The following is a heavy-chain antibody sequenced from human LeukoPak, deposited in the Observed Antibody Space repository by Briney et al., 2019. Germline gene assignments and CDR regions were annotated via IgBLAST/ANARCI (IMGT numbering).Heavy chain of an antibody. CDR3: AKGSSGWIGNFDY. V-gene: IGHV3-9*03. D-gene: IGHD6-19*01. CDR1: GFTFDDYA. CDR2: ISWNSGSI. Sequence: PGRSLRLSCAASGFTFDDYAMHLVRQAPGKGLEWVSGISWNSGSIGYADSVKGRFTISRDNAKNSLYLQMNSLRAEDMALYYCAKGSSGWIGNFDYWGQGTLVTVSS. J-gene: IGHJ4*02.